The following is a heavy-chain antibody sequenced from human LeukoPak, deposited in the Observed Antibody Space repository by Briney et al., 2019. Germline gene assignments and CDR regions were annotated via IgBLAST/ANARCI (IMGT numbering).Heavy chain of an antibody. CDR2: IYTSGST. V-gene: IGHV4-61*02. J-gene: IGHJ4*02. Sequence: SQTLSLTCTVSGGSISSGSYYWSWIRQPAGKGLEWIGRIYTSGSTNYSPSLKSRVTISVDTSKNQFSLKLTSVTAADTAVYYCARLDCSGGSCYSFFDYWGQGTLVTVSS. CDR3: ARLDCSGGSCYSFFDY. D-gene: IGHD2-15*01. CDR1: GGSISSGSYY.